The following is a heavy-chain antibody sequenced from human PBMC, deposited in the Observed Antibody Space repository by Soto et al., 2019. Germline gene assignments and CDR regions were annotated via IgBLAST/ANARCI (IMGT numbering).Heavy chain of an antibody. Sequence: GASVKVSCKASGGTFSSYAISWVRQAPGQGLEWMGGIIPIFGTANYAQKFQGRVTITADKSTSTAYMELSSLRSEDTAVYYCARDQGAWIQLLLQGNYYNCMDVWGQGTTVTLSS. J-gene: IGHJ6*02. CDR2: IIPIFGTA. V-gene: IGHV1-69*06. D-gene: IGHD5-18*01. CDR1: GGTFSSYA. CDR3: ARDQGAWIQLLLQGNYYNCMDV.